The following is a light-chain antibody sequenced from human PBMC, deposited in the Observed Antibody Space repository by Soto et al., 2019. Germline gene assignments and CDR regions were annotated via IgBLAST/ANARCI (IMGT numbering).Light chain of an antibody. CDR1: SSNIGSNF. Sequence: QSVLTQPPSASGTPGQRVTISCSGSSSNIGSNFVYWYQQFPGTAPKLLIYRNNQRPSGVPDRFSGSKSGTSASLAISGLPSEDEADYYCAAWDSSSDHPKVVFGGGTQLTVL. CDR3: AAWDSSSDHPKVV. J-gene: IGLJ2*01. CDR2: RNN. V-gene: IGLV1-47*01.